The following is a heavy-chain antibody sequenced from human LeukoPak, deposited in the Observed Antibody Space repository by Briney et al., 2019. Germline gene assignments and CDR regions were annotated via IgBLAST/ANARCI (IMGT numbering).Heavy chain of an antibody. CDR1: GVSISSSNSY. CDR2: TSYSGST. D-gene: IGHD3-22*01. J-gene: IGHJ4*02. CDR3: ARQVYDSSGYSTDFDY. V-gene: IGHV4-61*05. Sequence: SETLSLTCTVSGVSISSSNSYWGWIRQPPGKGLECIGYTSYSGSTNYNPSLKSRVTISVDTSKNQFSLKLSSVTAADTAVYYCARQVYDSSGYSTDFDYWGQGTLVTVSS.